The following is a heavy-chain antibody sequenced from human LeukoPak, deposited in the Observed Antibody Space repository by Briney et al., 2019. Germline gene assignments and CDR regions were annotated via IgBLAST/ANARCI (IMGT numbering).Heavy chain of an antibody. V-gene: IGHV3-30*03. CDR2: ISYDGSNK. CDR1: GFTFSSYG. D-gene: IGHD7-27*01. CDR3: ATNGLTGDMDY. J-gene: IGHJ4*02. Sequence: GGSLGLSCAASGFTFSSYGMHWVRQAPGKGLEWVAVISYDGSNKYYADSVKGRFTISRDNSKNTLYLQMNSLRAEDTAVYYCATNGLTGDMDYWGQGTLVTVSS.